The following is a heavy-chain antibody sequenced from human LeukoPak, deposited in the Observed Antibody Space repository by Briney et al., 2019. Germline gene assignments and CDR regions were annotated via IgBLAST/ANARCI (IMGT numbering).Heavy chain of an antibody. V-gene: IGHV4-39*07. D-gene: IGHD5/OR15-5a*01. Sequence: SETLSLTCTVSGGSISSSSYYWGWIRQPPGKGLEWIGSIYYSGSTYYNPSLKSRVTISVDTSKNQFSLKLSSVTAADTAVYYCARVPWTVYGGAQLGGCFDYWGQGTLVTVSS. CDR3: ARVPWTVYGGAQLGGCFDY. CDR2: IYYSGST. CDR1: GGSISSSSYY. J-gene: IGHJ4*02.